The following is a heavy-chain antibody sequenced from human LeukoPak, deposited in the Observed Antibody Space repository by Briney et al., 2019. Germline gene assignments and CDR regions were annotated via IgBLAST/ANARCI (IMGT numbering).Heavy chain of an antibody. D-gene: IGHD1-26*01. Sequence: GGSLRLSCAASGFSFSTYGMHWVRQAPGKGLEWVAVIWSDGSSKYYADSVKSRFTISRDKSKNTLYLQMNNLRAEDTAVYYCARGGGVGSSVTFDIWGRGTRVTVSS. CDR1: GFSFSTYG. J-gene: IGHJ3*02. V-gene: IGHV3-33*01. CDR2: IWSDGSSK. CDR3: ARGGGVGSSVTFDI.